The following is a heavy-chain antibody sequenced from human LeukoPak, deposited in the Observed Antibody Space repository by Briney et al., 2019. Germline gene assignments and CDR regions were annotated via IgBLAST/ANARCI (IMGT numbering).Heavy chain of an antibody. CDR3: AKDNRRHYTSGPNPDSLH. J-gene: IGHJ4*02. Sequence: GGSLRLSCAGSGFIFNNYAMHWVRQPPGKGLEWVSGISWNSGSIDYADSVKGRFTISRDNAKNSLYLQMNSLRVEDTAFYYCAKDNRRHYTSGPNPDSLHWGQGALVTVCS. CDR2: ISWNSGSI. V-gene: IGHV3-9*01. D-gene: IGHD6-19*01. CDR1: GFIFNNYA.